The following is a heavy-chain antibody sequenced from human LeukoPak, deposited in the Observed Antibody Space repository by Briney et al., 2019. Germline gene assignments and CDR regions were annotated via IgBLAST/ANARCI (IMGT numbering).Heavy chain of an antibody. J-gene: IGHJ6*02. V-gene: IGHV3-30*02. CDR3: TRDGFTVGVRYYYGMDV. CDR2: MRYDGSNK. Sequence: GGSLRLSCAASGFTFSSYWMSWVRQAPGKGLEWVAFMRYDGSNKYYADSVKGRFTISRDNSKNTLYLQMNSLRAEDTAVYYCTRDGFTVGVRYYYGMDVWGQGTTVTVTS. D-gene: IGHD2-21*01. CDR1: GFTFSSYW.